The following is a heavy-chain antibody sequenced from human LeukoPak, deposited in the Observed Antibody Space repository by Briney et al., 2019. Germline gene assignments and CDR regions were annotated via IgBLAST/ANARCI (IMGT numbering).Heavy chain of an antibody. CDR3: ARHTGYCSSTSCYHPMDV. CDR1: GGSFSGYY. J-gene: IGHJ6*03. CDR2: INHSGST. Sequence: SSETLSLTCAVYGGSFSGYYWSWIRQPPGKGLEWIGEINHSGSTNYNPSLKSRVTISVDTSKNQFPLKLSSVTAADTAVYYCARHTGYCSSTSCYHPMDVWGKGTTVTISS. V-gene: IGHV4-34*01. D-gene: IGHD2-2*01.